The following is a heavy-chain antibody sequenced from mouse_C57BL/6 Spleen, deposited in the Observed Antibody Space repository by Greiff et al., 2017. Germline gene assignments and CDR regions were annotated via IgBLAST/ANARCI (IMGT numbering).Heavy chain of an antibody. CDR3: ARGYSNHQALFAY. V-gene: IGHV1-85*01. CDR1: GYTFTSYD. D-gene: IGHD2-5*01. J-gene: IGHJ3*01. CDR2: IYPREGST. Sequence: QVQLKESGPELVKPGASVKLSCKASGYTFTSYDLNWVKQRPGQGLEWIGCIYPREGSTKSNEKFKGKATLTVDTSPSTAYMERHSLTSEDSAVYYCARGYSNHQALFAYWGQGTLVTVSA.